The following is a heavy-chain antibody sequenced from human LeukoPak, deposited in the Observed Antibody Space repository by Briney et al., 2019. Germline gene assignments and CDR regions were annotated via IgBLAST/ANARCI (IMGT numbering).Heavy chain of an antibody. D-gene: IGHD3-22*01. V-gene: IGHV1-69*13. Sequence: SVRVSCTASGGTFSSYAISWVRQAPGQGLEWMGGIIPILGTAHYAQKFQGRVTITADESTSTAYMELSSLRSEDTAVYYCARVSQYYYDSSGYYYGWFDPWGQGTLVTVSS. CDR2: IIPILGTA. CDR1: GGTFSSYA. CDR3: ARVSQYYYDSSGYYYGWFDP. J-gene: IGHJ5*02.